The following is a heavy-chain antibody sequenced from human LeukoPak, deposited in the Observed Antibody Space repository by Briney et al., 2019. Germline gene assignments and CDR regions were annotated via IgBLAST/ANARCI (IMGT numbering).Heavy chain of an antibody. Sequence: PSETLSLTCTVSGGSISGYYWSWIRQSPGKGLVRIGYIYYSGSTNYNPSLKSRVTISEDMSKNQFSLKLSSVTAADTALYYCARHFTYYYDSSGYPRDAFDIWGQGTMVTVSS. CDR1: GGSISGYY. CDR3: ARHFTYYYDSSGYPRDAFDI. V-gene: IGHV4-59*08. CDR2: IYYSGST. J-gene: IGHJ3*02. D-gene: IGHD3-22*01.